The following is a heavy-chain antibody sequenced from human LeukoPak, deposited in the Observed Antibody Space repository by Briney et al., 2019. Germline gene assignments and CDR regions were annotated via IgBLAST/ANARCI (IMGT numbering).Heavy chain of an antibody. D-gene: IGHD6-19*01. CDR2: MYYSGST. J-gene: IGHJ2*01. V-gene: IGHV4-59*01. CDR1: GGSISSYW. CDR3: ASGSVRDWYFDL. Sequence: SETLSLTCTVSGGSISSYWWSWIRQPPGKGLEWIGYMYYSGSTNYNPSLKSRVTISVDTSNNQFSLKLSSVTAADTAVYYCASGSVRDWYFDLWGRGTLVTVSS.